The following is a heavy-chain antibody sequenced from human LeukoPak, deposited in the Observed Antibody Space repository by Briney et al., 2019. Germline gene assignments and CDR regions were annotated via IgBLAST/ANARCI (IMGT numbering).Heavy chain of an antibody. V-gene: IGHV3-66*01. J-gene: IGHJ4*02. CDR1: GFTVTSNY. CDR3: AKDLAGVGATDV. Sequence: PGGSLRLSCAASGFTVTSNYMSWVRQAPGKGLEWVSVIYSGSNTYYADSVKGRFTISRDNSKNTLYLQMNSLRVEDTAVYYCAKDLAGVGATDVWGQGTLVTVSS. D-gene: IGHD1-26*01. CDR2: IYSGSNT.